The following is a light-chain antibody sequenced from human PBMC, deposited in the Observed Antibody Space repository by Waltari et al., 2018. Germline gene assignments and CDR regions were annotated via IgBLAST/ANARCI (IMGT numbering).Light chain of an antibody. V-gene: IGLV2-14*03. CDR2: DGT. J-gene: IGLJ1*01. Sequence: QSALTQPASVSGSPGQSITISCTGTSSDVGGYNFISWYQQHPGKVPKLIIYDGTNRPSGVSNRFSGSKSGNTASLTISGLQAEDEADYYCSSYTTSSTYVFGTGTKVTVL. CDR1: SSDVGGYNF. CDR3: SSYTTSSTYV.